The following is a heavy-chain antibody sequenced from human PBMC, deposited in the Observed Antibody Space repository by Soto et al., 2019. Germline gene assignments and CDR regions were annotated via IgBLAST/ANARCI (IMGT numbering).Heavy chain of an antibody. CDR3: ASATLIVPAAIIHYYYYYMDV. Sequence: SETLSLTCTVSGGSISSSSYYWGWIRQPPGKGLEWIGSIYYSGSTYYNTSLKGRVTISVDTSKNQFSLKLSSVTAADTAVYYCASATLIVPAAIIHYYYYYMDVWGKGTTVTVSS. CDR1: GGSISSSSYY. D-gene: IGHD2-2*01. CDR2: IYYSGST. V-gene: IGHV4-39*01. J-gene: IGHJ6*03.